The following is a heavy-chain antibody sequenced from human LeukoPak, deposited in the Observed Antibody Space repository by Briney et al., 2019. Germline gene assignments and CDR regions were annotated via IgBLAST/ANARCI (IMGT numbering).Heavy chain of an antibody. J-gene: IGHJ4*02. D-gene: IGHD1-26*01. CDR1: GFTFSSYA. V-gene: IGHV3-23*01. CDR2: ISSSDGRT. Sequence: PGGSLRLSCAASGFTFSSYAMNWVRQAPGKGLEWVSTISSSDGRTYYADSVKGRFTISRDNSKNTLYLQMNSLRAEDTAIYYCSKSPTQWELPDYWGQGTLVTVSS. CDR3: SKSPTQWELPDY.